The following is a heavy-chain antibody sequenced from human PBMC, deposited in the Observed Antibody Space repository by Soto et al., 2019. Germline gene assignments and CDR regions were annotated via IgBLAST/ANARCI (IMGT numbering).Heavy chain of an antibody. Sequence: GGSLRLSCAGSGFTFDIHAMNWVRQAPGKGLEWVSVISGSGGSTYYADSVKGRFTISRDNSKNTLYLQMNSLRAEDTAVYYCAKDHCSSTSCYRGGDYWGQGTLVTVSS. D-gene: IGHD2-2*02. CDR3: AKDHCSSTSCYRGGDY. CDR2: ISGSGGST. CDR1: GFTFDIHA. J-gene: IGHJ4*02. V-gene: IGHV3-23*01.